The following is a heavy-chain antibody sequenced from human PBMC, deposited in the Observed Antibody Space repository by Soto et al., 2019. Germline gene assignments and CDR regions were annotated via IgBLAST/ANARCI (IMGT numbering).Heavy chain of an antibody. CDR2: INPNSGGT. D-gene: IGHD3-10*01. CDR1: GYTFTGYY. V-gene: IGHV1-2*04. Sequence: ASVKVSCKASGYTFTGYYMHWVRQAPGQGLEWMGWINPNSGGTNYAQKFQGWVTMTRDTSTSTAYMELSRLRSDDTAVYSGAIRTHRGEYSCDYWGQGTLGTVS. CDR3: AIRTHRGEYSCDY. J-gene: IGHJ4*02.